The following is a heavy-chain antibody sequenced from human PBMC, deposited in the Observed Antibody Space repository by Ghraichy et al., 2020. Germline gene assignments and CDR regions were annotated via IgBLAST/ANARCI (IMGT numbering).Heavy chain of an antibody. Sequence: GGSLRLSCAASGFTFSSYSMNWVRQAPGKGLEWVAIISYDGSNRYYADSVKGRFTISRDNSKKTLYLQMKSLRTEDTALYFCAKDRLVGYYYYFGMDVWGRGTTVTVSS. CDR1: GFTFSSYS. CDR2: ISYDGSNR. V-gene: IGHV3-30*18. J-gene: IGHJ6*02. CDR3: AKDRLVGYYYYFGMDV.